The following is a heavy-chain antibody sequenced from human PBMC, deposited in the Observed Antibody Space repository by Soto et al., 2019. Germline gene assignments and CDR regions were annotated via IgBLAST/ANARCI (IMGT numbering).Heavy chain of an antibody. J-gene: IGHJ5*02. CDR1: GGTFSSYA. CDR3: ARDHRIAARPGWFGT. V-gene: IGHV1-69*01. Sequence: QVQLVQSGAEVKKPGSSVKVSCKASGGTFSSYAISWVRQAPGQGLEWMGGIIPIFGTANYAQKFQGRVTITADESTSTAYMELSSLRSEDTSVYYCARDHRIAARPGWFGTRGQGTLVTVSS. CDR2: IIPIFGTA. D-gene: IGHD6-6*01.